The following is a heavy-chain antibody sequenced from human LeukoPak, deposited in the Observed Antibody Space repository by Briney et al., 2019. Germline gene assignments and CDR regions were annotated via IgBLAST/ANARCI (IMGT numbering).Heavy chain of an antibody. J-gene: IGHJ4*02. Sequence: SETLSLTCTVSGGSISRSTYSWTWIRQPPGKGLEWIGSIHYDGNTYYKPSLKSRVTISVDTSKIQFSLRLSSATAADMATYYCARHSLNNYGSYYWGQGTLVTVSS. CDR2: IHYDGNT. CDR3: ARHSLNNYGSYY. V-gene: IGHV4-39*01. D-gene: IGHD5-24*01. CDR1: GGSISRSTYS.